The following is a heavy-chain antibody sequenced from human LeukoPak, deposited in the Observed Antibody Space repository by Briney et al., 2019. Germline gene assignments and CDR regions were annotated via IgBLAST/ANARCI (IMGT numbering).Heavy chain of an antibody. D-gene: IGHD2-2*01. Sequence: ASVKVSCKASGYTFTGYYMHWVRQAPGQGLEWMGRINPNSGGTNYAQKFQGRVTMTRDTSISTAYMELSSLRSEDTAVYYCARGSVVVPAAMSRPYYYYYYGMDVWGQGTTVTVSS. V-gene: IGHV1-2*06. CDR3: ARGSVVVPAAMSRPYYYYYYGMDV. CDR2: INPNSGGT. J-gene: IGHJ6*02. CDR1: GYTFTGYY.